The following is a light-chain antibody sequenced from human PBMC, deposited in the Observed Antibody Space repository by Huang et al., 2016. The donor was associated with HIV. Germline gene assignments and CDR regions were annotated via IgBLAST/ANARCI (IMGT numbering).Light chain of an antibody. V-gene: IGKV3-15*01. Sequence: EIVMTQSTATLSVSPGERATLSCRASQSVSSNLAWYQQKPGQSPRLLIYASSTMATGIPDRFSGSGSGTEFTLTISRLQSEDFAVYYCQQYNNWPRTFGQGTKVEIK. CDR3: QQYNNWPRT. CDR2: ASS. J-gene: IGKJ1*01. CDR1: QSVSSN.